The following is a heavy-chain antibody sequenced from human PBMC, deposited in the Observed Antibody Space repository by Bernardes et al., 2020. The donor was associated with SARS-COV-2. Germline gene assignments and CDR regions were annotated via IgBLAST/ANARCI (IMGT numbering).Heavy chain of an antibody. J-gene: IGHJ5*02. D-gene: IGHD3-10*01. Sequence: ASVKVSCKVSGYTLTELSMHWVRQAPGKGLEWMGGFDPEDGDTIYAQKFQVRVTTIEDTSTDTAYMELSSLRSEDTAVYYCATSSVIVRGVSWFDPWGQGTLVTVSS. V-gene: IGHV1-24*01. CDR2: FDPEDGDT. CDR1: GYTLTELS. CDR3: ATSSVIVRGVSWFDP.